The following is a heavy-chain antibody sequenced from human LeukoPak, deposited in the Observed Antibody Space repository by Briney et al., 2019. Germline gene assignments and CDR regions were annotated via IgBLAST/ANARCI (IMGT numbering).Heavy chain of an antibody. CDR3: ARGRPHGNDY. D-gene: IGHD4-23*01. J-gene: IGHJ4*02. V-gene: IGHV3-74*01. CDR1: GFTFSSYW. CDR2: IASDGSST. Sequence: WGSLRLSCAASGFTFSSYWMNWVRQAPGKGLVWVSRIASDGSSTTYADSVKGRLSISRDNAKNTLYLQMNSLRVEDTAVYYCARGRPHGNDYWGQGTLVTVSS.